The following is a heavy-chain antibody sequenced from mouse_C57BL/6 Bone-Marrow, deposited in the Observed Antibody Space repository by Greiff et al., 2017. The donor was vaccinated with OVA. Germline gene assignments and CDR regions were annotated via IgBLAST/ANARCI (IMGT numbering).Heavy chain of an antibody. CDR1: GYTFTSYW. CDR2: LDPSDSYT. J-gene: IGHJ2*01. CDR3: ALTTGRDY. V-gene: IGHV1-69*01. Sequence: VQLQQPGAELVMPGASVKLSCKASGYTFTSYWMHWVKQRPGQGLEWIGELDPSDSYTNYNQKFKGKSTLTVDKSSSTAYMQLSSLTSEDSAVYYCALTTGRDYWGQGTTLTVSS. D-gene: IGHD1-1*01.